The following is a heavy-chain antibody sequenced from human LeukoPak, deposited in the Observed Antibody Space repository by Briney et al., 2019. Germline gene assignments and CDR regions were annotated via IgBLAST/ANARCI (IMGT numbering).Heavy chain of an antibody. J-gene: IGHJ4*02. CDR1: GYSFTPYW. D-gene: IGHD3-22*01. Sequence: GESLKISCEASGYSFTPYWIGWVRQMPGKGLEWVGIVHPADSDTRYSPSFQGQVTISADKSIRTAYLQWSSLKASDTAIYYCARHKRDSSGYFIDSWGQGTPVTVSS. V-gene: IGHV5-51*01. CDR3: ARHKRDSSGYFIDS. CDR2: VHPADSDT.